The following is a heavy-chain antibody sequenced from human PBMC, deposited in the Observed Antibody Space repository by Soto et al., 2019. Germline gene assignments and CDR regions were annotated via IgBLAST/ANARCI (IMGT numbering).Heavy chain of an antibody. CDR3: ARDPDRGVTVDY. D-gene: IGHD2-21*02. CDR1: GFTFSSYW. V-gene: IGHV3-74*01. J-gene: IGHJ4*02. Sequence: EVQLVESGGGLVQPGGSLRLSCAASGFTFSSYWMTWVRQAPGKGLVWVSRINSDGSSTSYADSVKGRFTISRDNAKNTLYLQMNSLRAEDTAVYYCARDPDRGVTVDYWGQGTLVTVSS. CDR2: INSDGSST.